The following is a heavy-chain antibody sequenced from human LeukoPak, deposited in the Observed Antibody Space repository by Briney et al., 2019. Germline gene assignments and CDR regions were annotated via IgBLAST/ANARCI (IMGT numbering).Heavy chain of an antibody. D-gene: IGHD3-10*01. Sequence: PSETLSLTCTVSGGSISSYYWSWIRQPPGRGLEWIGYIYYSGSTKYNPSLKSRVTISVDASKTQFSLKLNSVTAADTAVYYCARVEWFGELSPFDIWGQGTMVTVSS. J-gene: IGHJ3*02. CDR3: ARVEWFGELSPFDI. CDR1: GGSISSYY. CDR2: IYYSGST. V-gene: IGHV4-59*01.